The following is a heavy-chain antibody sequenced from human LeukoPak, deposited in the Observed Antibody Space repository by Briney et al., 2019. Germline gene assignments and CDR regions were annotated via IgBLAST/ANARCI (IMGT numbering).Heavy chain of an antibody. V-gene: IGHV1-46*01. D-gene: IGHD5-18*01. CDR3: ARQRGYSYALDAFDI. Sequence: GASVKVSCKASGYTFTSYGISWVRQAPGQGLEWMGIINPSGGSTSYAQKFQGRVTMTRDTSTSTVYMELSSLRSEDTAVYYCARQRGYSYALDAFDIWGQGTMVTVSS. CDR1: GYTFTSYG. CDR2: INPSGGST. J-gene: IGHJ3*02.